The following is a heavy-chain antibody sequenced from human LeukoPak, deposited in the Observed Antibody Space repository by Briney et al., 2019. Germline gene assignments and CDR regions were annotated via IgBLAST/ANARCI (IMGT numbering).Heavy chain of an antibody. J-gene: IGHJ5*02. CDR3: ARGAITMVRGYWFDP. V-gene: IGHV1-2*02. CDR2: INPNSGDT. D-gene: IGHD3-10*01. Sequence: ASVKVSCKASGYTFTGYIMHWVRQAPGQGLEWMGWINPNSGDTKYTQKFQGRVTLTRDTSISTAYMELSSLRSEDTAVYYCARGAITMVRGYWFDPWGQGTLVTVSS. CDR1: GYTFTGYI.